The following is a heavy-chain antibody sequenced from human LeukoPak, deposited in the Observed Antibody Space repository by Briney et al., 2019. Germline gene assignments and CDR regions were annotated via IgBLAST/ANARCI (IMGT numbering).Heavy chain of an antibody. CDR1: GYTFTSYA. V-gene: IGHV7-4-1*02. CDR2: INTNTGNP. J-gene: IGHJ3*01. Sequence: GASVTVSCTASGYTFTSYAMNWVRQAPGQGLEWMGWINTNTGNPTYAQGFTGRFVFSLDTSVSTAYLQISSLKAEDTAVYYCGTLSAGAFDVWGQGTMVTVSS. CDR3: GTLSAGAFDV. D-gene: IGHD2/OR15-2a*01.